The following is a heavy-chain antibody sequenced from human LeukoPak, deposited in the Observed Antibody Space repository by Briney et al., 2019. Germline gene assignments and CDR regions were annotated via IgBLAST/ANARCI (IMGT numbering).Heavy chain of an antibody. V-gene: IGHV3-7*03. CDR3: AKDLPPGYYYDSSGPPLDY. J-gene: IGHJ4*02. CDR2: ISQDGSGK. D-gene: IGHD3-22*01. CDR1: GFTFSNYW. Sequence: GGSLRLSCGASGFTFSNYWMSWVRQAPGKGLEWVINISQDGSGKNYADSVEGRFTISRDNAKNSLYLQMNSLRAEDTAVYYCAKDLPPGYYYDSSGPPLDYWGQGTLVTVSS.